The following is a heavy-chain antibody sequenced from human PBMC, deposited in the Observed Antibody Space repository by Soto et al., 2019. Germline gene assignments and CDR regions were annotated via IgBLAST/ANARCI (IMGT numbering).Heavy chain of an antibody. D-gene: IGHD2-8*01. V-gene: IGHV4-30-4*01. J-gene: IGHJ1*01. Sequence: SETLSLTCTVSGGSISSGDYYWSWIRQPPGKGLEWIGYIYYSGSTYYNPSLKSRVTISVDTSKNQFSLKLSSVTAADTAVYYCARGSYCTNGVCSEYFQHWGQGTLVTVS. CDR2: IYYSGST. CDR3: ARGSYCTNGVCSEYFQH. CDR1: GGSISSGDYY.